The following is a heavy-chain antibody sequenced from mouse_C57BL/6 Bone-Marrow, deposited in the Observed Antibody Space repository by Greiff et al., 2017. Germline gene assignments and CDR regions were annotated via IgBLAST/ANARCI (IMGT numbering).Heavy chain of an antibody. V-gene: IGHV1-85*01. Sequence: VQLQQSGPELVKPGASVKLSCKASGYTFTSYDINWVKQRPGQGLEWIGWIYPRDGSTKYNEKFKGKATLTVDTSSSTAYRELHSLTSEDSAVYFCARIEFDGSSGDWYFDVWGTGTTVTVSS. J-gene: IGHJ1*03. CDR3: ARIEFDGSSGDWYFDV. CDR1: GYTFTSYD. CDR2: IYPRDGST. D-gene: IGHD1-1*01.